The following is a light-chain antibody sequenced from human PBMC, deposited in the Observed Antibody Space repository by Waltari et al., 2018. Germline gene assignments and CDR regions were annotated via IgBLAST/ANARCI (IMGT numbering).Light chain of an antibody. V-gene: IGLV1-51*02. CDR2: ENT. Sequence: QSVLTQPPSVSAAPGQRVTISCPGASSNIGTTYVSWYRQFPGTAPKLLIYENTERPSGIPGRFSGSKSGTSATLDITGLQAGDEADYYCGTWDSSLSGAVFGGGTHLTVL. CDR1: SSNIGTTY. J-gene: IGLJ7*01. CDR3: GTWDSSLSGAV.